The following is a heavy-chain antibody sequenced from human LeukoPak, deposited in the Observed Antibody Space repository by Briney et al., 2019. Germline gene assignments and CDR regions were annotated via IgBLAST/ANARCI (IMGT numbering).Heavy chain of an antibody. CDR1: GYTFTSYY. CDR3: ARATAIFGVVIMGDWFDP. Sequence: GASVKVSCKASGYTFTSYYLHWVRQAPGQGLEWMGIINPNSGGTNYAQKFQGRVTMTRDTSISTAYMELSRLRSDDTAVYYCARATAIFGVVIMGDWFDPWGQGTLVTVSS. CDR2: INPNSGGT. J-gene: IGHJ5*02. D-gene: IGHD3-3*01. V-gene: IGHV1-2*02.